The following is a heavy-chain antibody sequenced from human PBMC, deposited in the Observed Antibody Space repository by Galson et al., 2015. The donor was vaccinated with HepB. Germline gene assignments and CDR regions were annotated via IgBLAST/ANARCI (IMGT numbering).Heavy chain of an antibody. CDR3: ARASEIYTYYYGSGSYYKPPLLDY. V-gene: IGHV3-7*03. CDR2: IKQDGSEK. D-gene: IGHD3-10*01. CDR1: GFTFSSYG. J-gene: IGHJ4*02. Sequence: SLRLSCAASGFTFSSYGMHWVRQAPGKGLEWVANIKQDGSEKYYVDSVKGRFTISRDNAKNSLYLQMNSLRAEDTAVYYCARASEIYTYYYGSGSYYKPPLLDYWGQGTLVTVSS.